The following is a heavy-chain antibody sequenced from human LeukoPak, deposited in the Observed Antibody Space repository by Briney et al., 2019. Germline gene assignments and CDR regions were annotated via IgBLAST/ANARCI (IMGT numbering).Heavy chain of an antibody. CDR3: ARDLGGYPFFMDV. J-gene: IGHJ6*03. Sequence: SETLSLTCSVSGGSLRSDRHNWAWVRQSADKGLEHIGSVDQTGSPYYHPPLKSRVTISVDPSNKQFSLNLTSVTAADTAVYYCARDLGGYPFFMDVWGKGITVTVSS. CDR1: GGSLRSDRHN. D-gene: IGHD2-15*01. CDR2: VDQTGSP. V-gene: IGHV4-39*07.